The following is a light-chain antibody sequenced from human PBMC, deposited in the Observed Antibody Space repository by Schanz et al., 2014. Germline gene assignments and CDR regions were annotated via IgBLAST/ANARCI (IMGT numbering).Light chain of an antibody. J-gene: IGKJ4*01. V-gene: IGKV3D-20*02. CDR2: DVS. CDR3: QQRSNWPLT. CDR1: QS. Sequence: EIVLTQSPATLSLSPGERATLSCRASQSACYQQKPGQAPRPLIYDVSSRATGIPDRFSGSGSGTDFTLTISRLEPEDFAVYYCQQRSNWPLTFGGGTKVEIK.